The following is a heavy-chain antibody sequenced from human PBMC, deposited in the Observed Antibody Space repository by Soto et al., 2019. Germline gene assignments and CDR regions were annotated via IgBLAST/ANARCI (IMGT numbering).Heavy chain of an antibody. CDR3: ARAPVAYCSAGSCYGDYYYYYMDV. CDR1: GGSISSSSYY. CDR2: IYYSGST. J-gene: IGHJ6*03. V-gene: IGHV4-39*01. Sequence: QLQLQESGPGLVKPSETLSLTCTVSGGSISSSSYYWGWIRQPPGKGLEWIGSIYYSGSTYYNPSPKRRVTISVDTSKNQFSLKLSSVTAADTALYYCARAPVAYCSAGSCYGDYYYYYMDVWGKGTTVTVSS. D-gene: IGHD2-15*01.